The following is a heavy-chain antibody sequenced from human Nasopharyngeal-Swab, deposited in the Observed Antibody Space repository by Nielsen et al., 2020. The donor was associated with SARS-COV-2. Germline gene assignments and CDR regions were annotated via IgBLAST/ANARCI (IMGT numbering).Heavy chain of an antibody. CDR3: ARRGSSDPFDS. CDR2: ISHDGSRK. Sequence: GGSLRLSCAASGFTFTTYALHWVRQAPGKGLEWVAVISHDGSRKYYADSVKGRFTISRDNSKNTLYLQMNSLRAEDTAVYYRARRGSSDPFDSWGQGTLVTVSS. D-gene: IGHD6-6*01. CDR1: GFTFTTYA. V-gene: IGHV3-30*04. J-gene: IGHJ4*02.